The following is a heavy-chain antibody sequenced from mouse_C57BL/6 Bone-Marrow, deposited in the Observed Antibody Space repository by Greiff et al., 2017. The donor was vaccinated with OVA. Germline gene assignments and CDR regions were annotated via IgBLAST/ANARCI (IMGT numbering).Heavy chain of an antibody. J-gene: IGHJ4*01. CDR3: ARRGAPYYYAMDY. CDR1: GFTFSDYY. CDR2: ISNGGGST. V-gene: IGHV5-12*01. Sequence: DVMLVESGGGLVQPGGSLKLSCAASGFTFSDYYMYWVRQTPEKRLEWVAYISNGGGSTYYPDTVKGRFTISRDNAKNTLYLQMSRLKSEDTAMYYCARRGAPYYYAMDYWGQGTSVTVSS.